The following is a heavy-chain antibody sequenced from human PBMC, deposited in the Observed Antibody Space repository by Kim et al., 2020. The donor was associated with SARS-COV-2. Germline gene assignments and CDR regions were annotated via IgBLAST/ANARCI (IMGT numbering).Heavy chain of an antibody. V-gene: IGHV4-59*01. CDR3: ARAIPSYYDILTGYIYFDY. J-gene: IGHJ4*02. CDR2: IYYSGST. D-gene: IGHD3-9*01. CDR1: GGSISSYY. Sequence: SETLSLTCTVSGGSISSYYWSWIRQPPGKGLEWIGYIYYSGSTNYNPSLKSRVTISVDTSKNQFSLKLSSVTAADTAVYYCARAIPSYYDILTGYIYFDYWGQGTLVTVSS.